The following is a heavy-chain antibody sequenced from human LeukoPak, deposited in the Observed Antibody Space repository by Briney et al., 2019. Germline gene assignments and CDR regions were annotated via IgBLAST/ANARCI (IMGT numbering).Heavy chain of an antibody. CDR1: GYTFTSYY. Sequence: PGASVKVSYKASGYTFTSYYMHWVRQAPGQGLEWMGIINPSGGSTSYAQKFQGRVTMTRDTSTSTVYMELSSLRSEDTAVYYCARDPPRRYSSSSLMNYYYGMDVWGQGTTVTASS. V-gene: IGHV1-46*01. CDR3: ARDPPRRYSSSSLMNYYYGMDV. D-gene: IGHD6-6*01. CDR2: INPSGGST. J-gene: IGHJ6*02.